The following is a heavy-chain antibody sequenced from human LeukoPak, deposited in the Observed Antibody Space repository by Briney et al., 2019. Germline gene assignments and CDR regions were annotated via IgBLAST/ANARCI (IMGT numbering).Heavy chain of an antibody. Sequence: GGSLRLSCAASGFTFSSYAMHWVRQAPGKGLEWVAVISYDGSNKYYADSVKGRFTISRDNSKNTLYLQMNSLRAEDTAVYYCASSALRSLDLPPFDYWGQGTLVTVSS. CDR1: GFTFSSYA. CDR2: ISYDGSNK. J-gene: IGHJ4*02. CDR3: ASSALRSLDLPPFDY. V-gene: IGHV3-30-3*01. D-gene: IGHD3-3*01.